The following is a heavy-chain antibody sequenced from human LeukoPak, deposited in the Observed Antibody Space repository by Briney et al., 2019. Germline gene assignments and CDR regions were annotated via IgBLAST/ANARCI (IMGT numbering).Heavy chain of an antibody. V-gene: IGHV5-51*01. CDR1: GYSFTSYW. CDR2: IYPGDSDT. D-gene: IGHD2-15*01. CDR3: ARQRTYCSGGSCYRDDAFDI. J-gene: IGHJ3*02. Sequence: GESLKISCKGSGYSFTSYWIGWVRQMPGKGLEWMGIIYPGDSDTRYSPSFQGQVTISADKSISTAYLQWSSLKASDTAMYYCARQRTYCSGGSCYRDDAFDIWGQGTMVTASS.